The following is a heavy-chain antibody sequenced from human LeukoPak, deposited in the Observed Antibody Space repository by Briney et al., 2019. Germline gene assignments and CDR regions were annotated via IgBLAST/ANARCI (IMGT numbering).Heavy chain of an antibody. CDR2: IKQDGSEK. D-gene: IGHD4-17*01. CDR1: GFTFSSYW. Sequence: QPGGSLRLSCAVSGFTFSSYWMSWVRQAPGKGLEWVANIKQDGSEKYYVDSVKGRFTISRDNAKNSLYLQMNSLRAEDTAVYYCARDDYGDGDYYYYYGMDVWGQGTTVTVSS. CDR3: ARDDYGDGDYYYYYGMDV. V-gene: IGHV3-7*03. J-gene: IGHJ6*02.